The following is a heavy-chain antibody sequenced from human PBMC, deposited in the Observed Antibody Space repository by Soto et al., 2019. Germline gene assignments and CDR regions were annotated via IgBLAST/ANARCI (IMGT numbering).Heavy chain of an antibody. V-gene: IGHV1-24*01. D-gene: IGHD2-2*01. CDR2: FDPEDGET. Sequence: GASVKVSCKVSGYTLTELSIHWVRQAPGKGLEWMGGFDPEDGETIYAQKFQGRVTMTEDTSTDTAYMELSSLRSEDTAVYYCARGEVRCSSTSCYALGGYYYYGMDVWGQGTTVTVSS. CDR1: GYTLTELS. J-gene: IGHJ6*02. CDR3: ARGEVRCSSTSCYALGGYYYYGMDV.